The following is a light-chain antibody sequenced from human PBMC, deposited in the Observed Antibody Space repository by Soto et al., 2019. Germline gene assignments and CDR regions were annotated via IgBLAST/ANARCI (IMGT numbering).Light chain of an antibody. CDR3: ATWDNSLSGLL. Sequence: QSILTQTPSASGTPGQTITISCSGATSNIGSNPVGWFQQLPGTAPRLLIYSDDQRPSGVPDRISGSKSGTSASLAIRGLQSEDQADYYCATWDNSLSGLLVGGGTKLTVL. V-gene: IGLV1-44*01. CDR1: TSNIGSNP. CDR2: SDD. J-gene: IGLJ2*01.